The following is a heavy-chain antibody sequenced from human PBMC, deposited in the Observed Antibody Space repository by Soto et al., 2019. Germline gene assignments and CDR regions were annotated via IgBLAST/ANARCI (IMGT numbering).Heavy chain of an antibody. J-gene: IGHJ1*01. CDR3: AKAEASGWYGSCYFHQ. V-gene: IGHV3-23*01. Sequence: GGSLRLSCAAYEFTFKSYAMSWVRQAPGKGLEWVSGISGGGGTTYYADSVKGRFTISRDNSKDTLYLQMNSLRAEDTAVYYCAKAEASGWYGSCYFHQWGLGTLVTVYS. CDR1: EFTFKSYA. CDR2: ISGGGGTT. D-gene: IGHD6-19*01.